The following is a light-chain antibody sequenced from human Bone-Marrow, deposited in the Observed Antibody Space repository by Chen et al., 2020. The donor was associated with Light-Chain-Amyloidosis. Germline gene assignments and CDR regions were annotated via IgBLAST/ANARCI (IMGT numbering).Light chain of an antibody. CDR3: QQFSRGPRT. Sequence: DIQLTQAPSFLSASAGDRVTITCRASQGVSSYLAWYQQKPGKAPKLLIYAASTLQRGVPSRFSGAGSATEVALSNSGLQPEDVARYFCQQFSRGPRTFGQGTNLDIQ. J-gene: IGKJ1*01. CDR2: AAS. CDR1: QGVSSY. V-gene: IGKV1-9*01.